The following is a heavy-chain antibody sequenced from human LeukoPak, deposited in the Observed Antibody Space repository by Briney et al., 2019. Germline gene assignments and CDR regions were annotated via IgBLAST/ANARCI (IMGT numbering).Heavy chain of an antibody. Sequence: GGSLRLSCAASGFTFSSYGMHWVRQAPGKGLEWVAVISYDGSNKYYADSVKGRFTISRDNSKNTLYLQMNSLRAEDTAVYYCAKVYYSYYDGTVWVYFDYWGQGTLVTVSS. CDR2: ISYDGSNK. V-gene: IGHV3-30*18. CDR1: GFTFSSYG. CDR3: AKVYYSYYDGTVWVYFDY. J-gene: IGHJ4*02. D-gene: IGHD3-22*01.